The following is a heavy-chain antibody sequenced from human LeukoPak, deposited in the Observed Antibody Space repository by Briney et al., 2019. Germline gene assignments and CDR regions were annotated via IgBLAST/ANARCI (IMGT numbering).Heavy chain of an antibody. CDR2: INPNSGGT. D-gene: IGHD3-10*01. V-gene: IGHV1-2*02. CDR3: ARDISLLLWFGESAPAGLYFDY. J-gene: IGHJ4*02. CDR1: GYIFTGYY. Sequence: ASVKVSCKTSGYIFTGYYLYWVRQAPGQGLEWMGWINPNSGGTNYAQKFQGRVTMTRDTSTSTVYMELSSLRSEDTAVYYCARDISLLLWFGESAPAGLYFDYWGQGTLVTVSS.